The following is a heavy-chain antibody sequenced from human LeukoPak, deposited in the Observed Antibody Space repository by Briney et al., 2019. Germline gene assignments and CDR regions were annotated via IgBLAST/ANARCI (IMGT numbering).Heavy chain of an antibody. CDR1: GYTFTIYY. Sequence: ASVNVSCKASGYTFTIYYMHWVRQAPGQGLEWMGIINPSGGSTSYAQKFQGRVTMTRDTSTSTVYMELSSLRSEDTAVYYCARDHYGSGPARYMDVWGKGTTVTVSS. D-gene: IGHD3-10*01. V-gene: IGHV1-46*01. J-gene: IGHJ6*03. CDR3: ARDHYGSGPARYMDV. CDR2: INPSGGST.